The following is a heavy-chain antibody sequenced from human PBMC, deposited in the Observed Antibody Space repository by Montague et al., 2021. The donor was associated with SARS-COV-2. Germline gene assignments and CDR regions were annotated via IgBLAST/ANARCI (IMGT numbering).Heavy chain of an antibody. CDR3: AMCSAWGNDLDL. Sequence: SETLSLTCTVSGVADLRRSSEEHTPDPRSPWQFVCCILHAKTTKYNPSFGGRVTTSADTSKNQFSLRLASVTSADTAVYYCAMCSAWGNDLDLWGQGTLVTVSS. D-gene: IGHD1-1*01. J-gene: IGHJ5*02. CDR1: GVADLRRSS. V-gene: IGHV4-59*02. CDR2: ILHAKTT.